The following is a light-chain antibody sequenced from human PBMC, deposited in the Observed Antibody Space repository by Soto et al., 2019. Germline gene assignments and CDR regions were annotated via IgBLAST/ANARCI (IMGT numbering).Light chain of an antibody. V-gene: IGKV3-20*01. CDR1: QSVSASY. CDR2: GAS. J-gene: IGKJ2*01. Sequence: EIVLTQSPGTLSLSPGERATVSCRASQSVSASYLAWYQHKPGQAPRLLIYGASSRATGIPDRFSGSGSGTDFTLTISRLEPEDFAVYYCQQYGLSPYTFGQGIKLEI. CDR3: QQYGLSPYT.